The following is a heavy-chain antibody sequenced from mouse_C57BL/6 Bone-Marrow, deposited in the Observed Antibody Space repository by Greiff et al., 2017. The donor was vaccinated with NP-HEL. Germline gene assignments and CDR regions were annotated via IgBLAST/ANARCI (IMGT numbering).Heavy chain of an antibody. V-gene: IGHV1-80*01. CDR2: IYPGDGDT. Sequence: QVQLQQSGAELVKPGASVKISCKASGYAFSSSWMNWVKQRPGKGLEWIGQIYPGDGDTNYNGKFKGQATLTAYKSSSTAYMQLSSLTSEDAAVYFCAKDCNYFDYWGQGTTLTVSS. CDR3: AKDCNYFDY. J-gene: IGHJ2*01. CDR1: GYAFSSSW.